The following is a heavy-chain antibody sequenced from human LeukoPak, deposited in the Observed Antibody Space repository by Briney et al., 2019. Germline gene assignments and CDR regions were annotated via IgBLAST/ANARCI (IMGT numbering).Heavy chain of an antibody. Sequence: PSETLSLTCTVSGGSISSYYWSWIRQPPGKGLEWIGYIYYSGSTNYNPSLKSRVTISVDTSKNQFTLKLTSVTAADTAVYYCARLQWLEDWYFDLWGRGTLVTVSS. V-gene: IGHV4-59*01. J-gene: IGHJ2*01. D-gene: IGHD6-19*01. CDR3: ARLQWLEDWYFDL. CDR2: IYYSGST. CDR1: GGSISSYY.